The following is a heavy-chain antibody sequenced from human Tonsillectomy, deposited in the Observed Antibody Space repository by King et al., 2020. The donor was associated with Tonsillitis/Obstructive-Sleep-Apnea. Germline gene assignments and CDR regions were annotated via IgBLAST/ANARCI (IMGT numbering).Heavy chain of an antibody. D-gene: IGHD2-21*01. CDR1: GFTFISYA. CDR3: ARDDWADCGGDCYTNYFDY. CDR2: ISYDGSKK. V-gene: IGHV3-30*04. Sequence: VQLVEFGGGVVQPGRSLRLSCAASGFTFISYAMHWVRQAPGKGLEWVAVISYDGSKKYYANSVKGRFTISRDNSKNTLYLQMNSLRAEDTAVYYCARDDWADCGGDCYTNYFDYWGQGTLVTVSS. J-gene: IGHJ4*02.